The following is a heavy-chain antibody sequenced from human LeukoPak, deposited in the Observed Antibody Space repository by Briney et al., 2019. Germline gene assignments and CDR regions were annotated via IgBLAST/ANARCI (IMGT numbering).Heavy chain of an antibody. J-gene: IGHJ4*02. CDR1: GGSISSGGYY. D-gene: IGHD6-13*01. CDR2: IYYSGST. CDR3: ARGEYSSSWYPPWIGY. Sequence: MSSETLSLTCTVSGGSISSGGYYWSWICQHPGKGLEWIGYIYYSGSTNYNPSLKSRVTISVDTSKNQFSLKLSSVTAADTAVYYCARGEYSSSWYPPWIGYWGQGTLVTVSS. V-gene: IGHV4-61*08.